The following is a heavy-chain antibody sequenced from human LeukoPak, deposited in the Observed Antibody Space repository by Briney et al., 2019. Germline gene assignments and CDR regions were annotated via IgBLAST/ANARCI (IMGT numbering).Heavy chain of an antibody. D-gene: IGHD1-26*01. Sequence: GGSLRLSCAASGFTFSSYAMHWVRQAPGKGLEWVAVISYDGGNKYYADSVKGRFTISRDNSKNTLYLQMNSLRAEDTAVYYCARDSYVLSGSSHNFDYWGQGTLVTVSS. CDR3: ARDSYVLSGSSHNFDY. CDR1: GFTFSSYA. V-gene: IGHV3-30-3*01. CDR2: ISYDGGNK. J-gene: IGHJ4*02.